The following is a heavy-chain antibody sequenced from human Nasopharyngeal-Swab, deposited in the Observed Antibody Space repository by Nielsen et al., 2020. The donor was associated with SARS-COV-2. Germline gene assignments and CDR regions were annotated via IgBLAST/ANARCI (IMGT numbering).Heavy chain of an antibody. D-gene: IGHD6-13*01. CDR2: IYYSGST. J-gene: IGHJ3*01. CDR1: GGPISSGGYY. CDR3: ARDLRSSSWDAFSL. V-gene: IGHV4-31*03. Sequence: SETLSLTCTVSGGPISSGGYYWSWIRQHPGKGLEWIGYIYYSGSTYYNPSLKSRVTISVDTSKNQFSLKLSSVTAADTAVYYCARDLRSSSWDAFSLWGQRTMVTVSS.